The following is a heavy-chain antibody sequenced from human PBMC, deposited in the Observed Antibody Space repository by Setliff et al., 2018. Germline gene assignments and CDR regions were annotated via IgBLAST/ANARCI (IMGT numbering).Heavy chain of an antibody. CDR1: GGSISSGSDY. J-gene: IGHJ6*03. CDR2: IYTSGST. CDR3: ARAISGWYSAYYYYMDV. V-gene: IGHV4-61*09. Sequence: SETLSLTCSVSGGSISSGSDYWTWIRQPAGKGLEWIGHIYTSGSTSYNPPLKSRVTISVDTSKNQFSLKLSSVTATDTAVYYCARAISGWYSAYYYYMDVWGKGTTVTVS. D-gene: IGHD6-19*01.